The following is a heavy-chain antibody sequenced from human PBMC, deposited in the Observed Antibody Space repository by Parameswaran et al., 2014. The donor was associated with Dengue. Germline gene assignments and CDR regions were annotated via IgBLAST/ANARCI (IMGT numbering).Heavy chain of an antibody. Sequence: VRQAPGKGLEWVAVIWYDGSNKYYADSVKGRFTISRDNSKNTLYLQMNSLRAEDTAVHYCARENRVSGWCDYWGQGTLVTVSS. V-gene: IGHV3-33*01. CDR3: ARENRVSGWCDY. CDR2: IWYDGSNK. D-gene: IGHD6-19*01. J-gene: IGHJ4*02.